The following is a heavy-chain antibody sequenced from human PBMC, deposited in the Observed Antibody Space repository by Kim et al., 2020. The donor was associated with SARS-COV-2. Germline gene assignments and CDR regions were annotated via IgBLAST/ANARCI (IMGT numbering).Heavy chain of an antibody. CDR1: GFTFSRYS. CDR2: IWNDGSYK. V-gene: IGHV3-33*01. D-gene: IGHD6-19*01. CDR3: ARHGSIAVAGSAVDI. Sequence: GGSLRLSCAASGFTFSRYSMHWVRQAPGKGLEWVSAIWNDGSYKYYADSVKGRFTISRDNSKNTLYLQMNSLRAEDTAVYYCARHGSIAVAGSAVDIWGQGTMVTVSS. J-gene: IGHJ3*02.